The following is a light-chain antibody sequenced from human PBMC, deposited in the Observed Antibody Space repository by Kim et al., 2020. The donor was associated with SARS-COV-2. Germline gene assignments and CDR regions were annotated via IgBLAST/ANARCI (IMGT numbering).Light chain of an antibody. J-gene: IGKJ2*01. CDR2: AAS. Sequence: SASVGDRVTLPCLASQSISSYLNWYQQKPGKAPKLLIYAASSLQSGVPSRFSGSGSGTDFTLTISSLHPEDFATYYCQQSYSTPYTFGQGTNLEI. CDR3: QQSYSTPYT. CDR1: QSISSY. V-gene: IGKV1-39*01.